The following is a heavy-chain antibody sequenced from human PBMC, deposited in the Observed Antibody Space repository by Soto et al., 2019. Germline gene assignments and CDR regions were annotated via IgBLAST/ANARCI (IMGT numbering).Heavy chain of an antibody. CDR3: ARGPHFLGVVAATPKLFDP. V-gene: IGHV3-30-3*01. CDR2: ISYDGSNK. J-gene: IGHJ5*02. D-gene: IGHD2-15*01. Sequence: QVQLVESGGGVVQPGRSLRLSCAASGFTFSSYAMHWVRQAPGKGLEWVAVISYDGSNKYYADSVKGRFTISRDNSKNTVDLQMNSLGAEDTAVYYCARGPHFLGVVAATPKLFDPWGQGTLVTVSS. CDR1: GFTFSSYA.